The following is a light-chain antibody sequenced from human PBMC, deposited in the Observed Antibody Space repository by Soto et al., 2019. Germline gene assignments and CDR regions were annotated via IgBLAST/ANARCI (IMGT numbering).Light chain of an antibody. V-gene: IGLV2-8*01. Sequence: QSALTQPPSASGSPGQSVTISCTGTSSDVGGYNYVSWYQQHPGKAPKVMIYEVSKRPSGVPDRFSGSKSGNTASLTVSGLQAEDEADYYCSSYGGCDDVDVVFGGGTKLTVL. CDR2: EVS. CDR1: SSDVGGYNY. J-gene: IGLJ2*01. CDR3: SSYGGCDDVDVV.